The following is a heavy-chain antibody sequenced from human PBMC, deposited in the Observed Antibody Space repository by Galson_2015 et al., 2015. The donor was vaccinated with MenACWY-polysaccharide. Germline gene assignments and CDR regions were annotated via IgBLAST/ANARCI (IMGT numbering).Heavy chain of an antibody. D-gene: IGHD3-3*01. Sequence: SLRLSCAASGFTFSSYAMSWVRQAPGKGLEWVSAISGSGGSTYYADSVKGRFTISRDNSKNTLYLQMNSLRAEDTAVYYCAKDKERFLEWLYDYWGQGTLVTVSS. CDR3: AKDKERFLEWLYDY. CDR2: ISGSGGST. CDR1: GFTFSSYA. V-gene: IGHV3-23*01. J-gene: IGHJ4*02.